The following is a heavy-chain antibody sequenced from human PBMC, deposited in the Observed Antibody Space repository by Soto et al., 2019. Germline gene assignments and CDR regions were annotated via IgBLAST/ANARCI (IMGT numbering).Heavy chain of an antibody. V-gene: IGHV1-18*01. CDR2: ISAYNGNI. D-gene: IGHD3-22*01. CDR3: ARVQGPVITMIVVGSDAFDI. Sequence: ASVKVSCKASGYRFTSYGVSWVRQAPGQGLEWMGWISAYNGNINYAQKFQGRVTMTTDTSTNTAYMELRTLTSDDTAVYFCARVQGPVITMIVVGSDAFDIWGQGTMVTVSS. CDR1: GYRFTSYG. J-gene: IGHJ3*02.